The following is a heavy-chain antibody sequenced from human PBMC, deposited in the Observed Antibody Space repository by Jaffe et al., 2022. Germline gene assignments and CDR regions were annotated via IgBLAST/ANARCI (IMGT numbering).Heavy chain of an antibody. CDR1: GFTFSSYG. D-gene: IGHD3-3*01. CDR2: ISYDGSNK. V-gene: IGHV3-30*18. CDR3: AKDQDTKEKGYYDFWSGYPEFDY. Sequence: QVQLVESGGGVVQPGRSLRLSCAASGFTFSSYGMHWVRQAPGKGLEWVAVISYDGSNKYYADSVKGRFTISRDNSKNTLYLQMNSLRAEDTAVYYCAKDQDTKEKGYYDFWSGYPEFDYWGQGTLVTVSS. J-gene: IGHJ4*02.